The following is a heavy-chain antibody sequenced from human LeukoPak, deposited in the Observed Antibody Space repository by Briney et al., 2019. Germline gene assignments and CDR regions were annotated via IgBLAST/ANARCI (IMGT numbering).Heavy chain of an antibody. CDR1: GYTFTSYY. Sequence: ASVKVSCKASGYTFTSYYMHWVRQAPGQGLEWMGIINPSGGSTSYAQKFQGRVTMTRDMSTSTVYMELSSLRSEDTAVYYCARAKGYYDISNYFDYWGQGTLVTVSS. CDR2: INPSGGST. D-gene: IGHD3-22*01. J-gene: IGHJ4*02. CDR3: ARAKGYYDISNYFDY. V-gene: IGHV1-46*01.